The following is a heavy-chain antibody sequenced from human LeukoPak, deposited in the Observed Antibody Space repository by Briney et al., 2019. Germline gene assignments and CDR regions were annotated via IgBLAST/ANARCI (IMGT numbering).Heavy chain of an antibody. J-gene: IGHJ4*02. CDR1: GFTFSSYA. CDR2: ISSKVIGT. CDR3: AKEVGEGYYDY. D-gene: IGHD4-17*01. Sequence: GGSLRLSCAASGFTFSSYAMTWVRQAPGKGLEWVSTISSKVIGTYYADSVKGRFTISRDNSNNTLSLQMNSLRAEDTALYYCAKEVGEGYYDYWGQGTLVTVSS. V-gene: IGHV3-23*01.